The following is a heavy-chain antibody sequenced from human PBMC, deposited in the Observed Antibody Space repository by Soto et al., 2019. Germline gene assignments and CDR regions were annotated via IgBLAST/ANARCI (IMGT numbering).Heavy chain of an antibody. CDR2: IKEDGGEI. J-gene: IGHJ4*02. V-gene: IGHV3-7*02. D-gene: IGHD3-16*01. CDR3: ARQDWGNVDF. CDR1: GFTFSYSW. Sequence: PGGSLRLSCVASGFTFSYSWMSWVRQAPGKGLEWVANIKEDGGEIYYVDAVKGRFTISRDNAKNSLYLQMSSLRAEDTAIYYCARQDWGNVDFWGQGTLVTVSS.